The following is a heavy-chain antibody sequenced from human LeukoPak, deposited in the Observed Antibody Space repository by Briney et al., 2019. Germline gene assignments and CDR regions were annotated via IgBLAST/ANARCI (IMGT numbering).Heavy chain of an antibody. V-gene: IGHV5-51*01. Sequence: GGSLRLSCAASGFTVSSNYMSWVRQAPGKGLEWMGIIYPGDSDTRYSPSFQGQVTISADKSISTAYLQWSSLKASDTAMYYCARLGWVGATQSPFDYWGQGTLVTVSS. J-gene: IGHJ4*02. CDR1: GFTVSSNY. CDR3: ARLGWVGATQSPFDY. D-gene: IGHD1-26*01. CDR2: IYPGDSDT.